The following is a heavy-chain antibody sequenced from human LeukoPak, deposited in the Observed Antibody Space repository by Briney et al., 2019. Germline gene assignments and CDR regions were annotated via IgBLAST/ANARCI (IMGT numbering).Heavy chain of an antibody. CDR3: AKARGGGYLDY. Sequence: GWSLRLSCAASGFTFSRYCMSWVRQAPGKGLEWVSAISGSGGSTYYADSVKGRFTIARDNSKNTLYLQMNSLRAEDTAVYYCAKARGGGYLDYWGQGTLVTVSS. CDR1: GFTFSRYC. V-gene: IGHV3-23*01. D-gene: IGHD2-15*01. CDR2: ISGSGGST. J-gene: IGHJ4*02.